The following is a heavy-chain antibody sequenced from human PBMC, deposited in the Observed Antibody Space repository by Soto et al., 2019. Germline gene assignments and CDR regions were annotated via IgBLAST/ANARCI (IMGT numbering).Heavy chain of an antibody. J-gene: IGHJ4*02. V-gene: IGHV3-21*01. CDR1: GFTFSSYS. CDR2: ISSSSSYI. CDR3: ARAPPGRGPLGY. Sequence: GGSLRLSCAASGFTFSSYSMHWVRQAPGKGLEWVSSISSSSSYIYYADSVKGRFTISRDNAKNSLYLQMNSLRAEDTAVYYCARAPPGRGPLGYWGQGTLVTVSS. D-gene: IGHD1-26*01.